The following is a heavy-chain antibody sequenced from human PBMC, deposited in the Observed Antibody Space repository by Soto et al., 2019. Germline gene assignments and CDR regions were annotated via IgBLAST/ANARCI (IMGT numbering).Heavy chain of an antibody. CDR3: ATKGRWYVGYYYYGMDV. CDR1: GYTLTELS. J-gene: IGHJ6*02. V-gene: IGHV1-24*01. Sequence: QVQLVQSGAEVKKPGASVKVSCKVSGYTLTELSMHWVRQAPGKGREWMGGFDPEDGETNYAQKFQGRVTMTEDTSTATASMELSSLRSEDTAVYYCATKGRWYVGYYYYGMDVWGQGTTVTVSS. D-gene: IGHD6-13*01. CDR2: FDPEDGET.